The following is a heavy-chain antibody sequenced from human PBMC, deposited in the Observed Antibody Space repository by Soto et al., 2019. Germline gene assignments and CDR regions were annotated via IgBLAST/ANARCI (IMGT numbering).Heavy chain of an antibody. Sequence: GGSLRLSCAASGFTFSSYAMSWVRQAPGKGLEWVSAISGSGGSTYYADSVKGRFTISRDNSKNTLYLQMNSLRAEDTAVYYCAKADRYYDFWSGQYYFDYWGQGTLVTVSS. J-gene: IGHJ4*02. CDR3: AKADRYYDFWSGQYYFDY. CDR1: GFTFSSYA. CDR2: ISGSGGST. V-gene: IGHV3-23*01. D-gene: IGHD3-3*01.